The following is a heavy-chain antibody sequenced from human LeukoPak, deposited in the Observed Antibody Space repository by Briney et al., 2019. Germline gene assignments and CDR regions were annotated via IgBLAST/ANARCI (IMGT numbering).Heavy chain of an antibody. V-gene: IGHV3-30*18. J-gene: IGHJ5*02. CDR1: GFTFSDYG. CDR3: AKRRSTSGYAP. CDR2: ISYDGNSE. Sequence: PGGSLRLSRAASGFTFSDYGMHWVRQAPGKGLEWVAVISYDGNSEYYADSVKGRFSISRDNSKDTLYLQMNSLRPEDTAVYYWAKRRSTSGYAPWGKGTLVTVSS. D-gene: IGHD2-2*01.